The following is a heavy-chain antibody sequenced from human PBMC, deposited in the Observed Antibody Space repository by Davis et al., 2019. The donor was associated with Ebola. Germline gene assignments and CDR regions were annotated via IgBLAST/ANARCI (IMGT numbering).Heavy chain of an antibody. Sequence: ASVTVSCKASGYIFTDYYIHWVRQAPGQGLEWMGWINPQSGGGNYAPKFQGRVSMATDTSISTAYMELRSLRSDDTAVYYCARDLNSGWYLYAFDIWGQGTMVTVSS. CDR1: GYIFTDYY. V-gene: IGHV1-2*02. J-gene: IGHJ3*02. CDR3: ARDLNSGWYLYAFDI. D-gene: IGHD6-19*01. CDR2: INPQSGGG.